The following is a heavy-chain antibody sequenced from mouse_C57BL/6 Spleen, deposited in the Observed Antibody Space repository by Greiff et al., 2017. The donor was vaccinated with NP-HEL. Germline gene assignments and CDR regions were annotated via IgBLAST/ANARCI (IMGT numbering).Heavy chain of an antibody. V-gene: IGHV1-81*01. CDR1: GYTFTSYG. CDR3: ARSSGSSPFDY. CDR2: IYPRSGNT. Sequence: VQLQESGAELARPGASVKLSCKASGYTFTSYGISWVKQRTGQGLEWIGEIYPRSGNTYYNEKFKGKATLTADKSSSTAYMELRSLTSEDSAVYFCARSSGSSPFDYWGQGTTLTVSS. J-gene: IGHJ2*01. D-gene: IGHD1-1*01.